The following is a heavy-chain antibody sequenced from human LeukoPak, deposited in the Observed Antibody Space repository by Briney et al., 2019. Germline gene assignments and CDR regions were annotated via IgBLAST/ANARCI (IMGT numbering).Heavy chain of an antibody. V-gene: IGHV3-23*01. J-gene: IGHJ3*02. CDR3: AREVSCSSTSCLGAFDI. CDR1: GFTFSSYA. D-gene: IGHD2-2*01. Sequence: GGSLRLSCAASGFTFSSYAMSWVRQAPGKGLEWVSAISGSGGSTYYADSVKGRFTISRDNAKNSLYLQMNSLRAEDTAVYYCAREVSCSSTSCLGAFDIRGQGTMVTVSS. CDR2: ISGSGGST.